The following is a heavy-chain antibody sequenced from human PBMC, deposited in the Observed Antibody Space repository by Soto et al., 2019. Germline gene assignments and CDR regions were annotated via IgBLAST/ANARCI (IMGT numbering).Heavy chain of an antibody. CDR1: GFTFSSYG. J-gene: IGHJ5*02. D-gene: IGHD3-3*01. CDR2: ISYDGSNK. V-gene: IGHV3-30*18. CDR3: AKGLEWLSKSLGWFDP. Sequence: GGSLRLSCAATGFTFSSYGMHWVRQAPGKGLEWVAVISYDGSNKYYADSVKGRFTISRDNSKNTLYLQMNSLRAEDTAVYYCAKGLEWLSKSLGWFDPWGQGTLVTVSS.